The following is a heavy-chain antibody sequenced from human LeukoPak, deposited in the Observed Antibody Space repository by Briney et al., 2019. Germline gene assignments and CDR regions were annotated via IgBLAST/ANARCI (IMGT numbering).Heavy chain of an antibody. CDR3: ARYNILTASDY. V-gene: IGHV4-34*01. J-gene: IGHJ4*02. D-gene: IGHD3-9*01. CDR1: GGSFSGYY. Sequence: SETLSLTCAVYGGSFSGYYWSWIRQPPGKGLEWIGEINHSGSTNYNPSLKSRVTISADTSKNQFSLKLSSVTAADTAVYYCARYNILTASDYWGQGTLVTVSS. CDR2: INHSGST.